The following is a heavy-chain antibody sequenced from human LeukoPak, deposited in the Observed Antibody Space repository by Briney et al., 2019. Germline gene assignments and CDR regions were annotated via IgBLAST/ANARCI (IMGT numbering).Heavy chain of an antibody. CDR2: IRSKVFGGTT. Sequence: TGGSLRLSCTASGFTLGDYAMMWVRQAPGKGLERVGFIRSKVFGGTTEYAASVKGRFTISRDDSKSIAYLQMNSLKTEDTAVYYCSGSFGELTFFDYWGQGTLVTVSS. J-gene: IGHJ4*02. V-gene: IGHV3-49*04. D-gene: IGHD3-10*01. CDR1: GFTLGDYA. CDR3: SGSFGELTFFDY.